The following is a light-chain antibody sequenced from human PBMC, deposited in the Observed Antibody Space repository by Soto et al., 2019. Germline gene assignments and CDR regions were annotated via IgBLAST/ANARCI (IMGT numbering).Light chain of an antibody. J-gene: IGLJ1*01. CDR3: SSYTTRNTEV. CDR1: GSDVGAFNY. V-gene: IGLV2-14*03. Sequence: QSVVTQPASVSGSPGQSISISCIGTGSDVGAFNYVSWYQHHPGKAPQLIIYDVTSRPSGVSNRFSASKSGNTASLTISGLQAEDEADYYCSSYTTRNTEVFGTGTKVPVL. CDR2: DVT.